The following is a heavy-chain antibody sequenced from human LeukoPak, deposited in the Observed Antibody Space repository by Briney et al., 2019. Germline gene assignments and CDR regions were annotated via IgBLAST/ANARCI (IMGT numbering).Heavy chain of an antibody. CDR1: GGSISSSSYY. D-gene: IGHD3-10*01. Sequence: SETLSLTCTVSGGSISSSSYYWGWIRQPPGKGLEWIGSIYYSGSTYYNPSLKSRVTISVDTSKNQFSLNLSSVTAADTAVYYCARRSGSGTYLNFDYWGQGTLVTVPS. J-gene: IGHJ4*02. V-gene: IGHV4-39*01. CDR2: IYYSGST. CDR3: ARRSGSGTYLNFDY.